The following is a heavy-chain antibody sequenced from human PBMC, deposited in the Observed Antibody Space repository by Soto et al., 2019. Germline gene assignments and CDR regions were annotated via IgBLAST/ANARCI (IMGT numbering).Heavy chain of an antibody. Sequence: SETLSLTCTVSGGSISSYYWSWIRQPPGKGLEWIGYIYYSGSTNYNPSLKSRVTISVDTSKNQFSLKLSSVTAADMAVYYCATDYYYDSSGYRTRNDAFDIWGQGTMVTVSS. J-gene: IGHJ3*02. V-gene: IGHV4-59*01. CDR2: IYYSGST. CDR1: GGSISSYY. D-gene: IGHD3-22*01. CDR3: ATDYYYDSSGYRTRNDAFDI.